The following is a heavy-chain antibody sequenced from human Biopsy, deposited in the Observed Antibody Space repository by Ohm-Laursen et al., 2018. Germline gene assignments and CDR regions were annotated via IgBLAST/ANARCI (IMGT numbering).Heavy chain of an antibody. Sequence: SLRLSCTATGFTFSTYDMHWVRQAPGKGLQRVTLIRYDGSKKYYADSVKGRFTISRDNSKSTLYLQMNNLRADDTAVYYCAKDLGRAESYGMDVWGQGTTVTGSS. J-gene: IGHJ6*02. CDR1: GFTFSTYD. V-gene: IGHV3-30*18. CDR2: IRYDGSKK. CDR3: AKDLGRAESYGMDV. D-gene: IGHD5-24*01.